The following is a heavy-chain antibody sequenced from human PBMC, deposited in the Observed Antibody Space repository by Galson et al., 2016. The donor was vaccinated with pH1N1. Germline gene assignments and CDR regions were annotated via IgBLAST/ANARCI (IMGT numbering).Heavy chain of an antibody. CDR2: INQDGSEK. CDR1: GVPFNTYW. J-gene: IGHJ4*02. CDR3: ARAAFSSGSL. V-gene: IGHV3-7*05. D-gene: IGHD6-19*01. Sequence: SLRLSCAASGVPFNTYWMNWVRQAPGKGLEWVANINQDGSEKYYVDSVKGRFTIPRDNAQNSLYLQMNSLRAEDTAVYYCARAAFSSGSLWGQGTLVTVSS.